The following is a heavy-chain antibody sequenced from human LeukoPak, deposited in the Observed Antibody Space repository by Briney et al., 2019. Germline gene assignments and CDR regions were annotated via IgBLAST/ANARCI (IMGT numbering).Heavy chain of an antibody. CDR3: AKEDSSHSQIDF. CDR2: VSIEGNKQ. Sequence: PGASLRLSCAASGFMFRNYAIHWVRQAPDKGLQWLAVVSIEGNKQYYRDSVRDRFAISRDNSKNLVYLQMNRLSSEDTALYFCAKEDSSHSQIDFWGQGTLVTVS. D-gene: IGHD2-2*01. CDR1: GFMFRNYA. V-gene: IGHV3-30*18. J-gene: IGHJ4*02.